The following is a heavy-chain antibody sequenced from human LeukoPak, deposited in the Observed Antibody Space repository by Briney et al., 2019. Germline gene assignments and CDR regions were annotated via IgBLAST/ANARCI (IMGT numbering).Heavy chain of an antibody. CDR2: INRDGREE. Sequence: PGGSLRLSCAASGFTFSNYWMNWVRQAPGKGLQWVANINRDGREEYYVDSVKGRFTISRDNAKNSLYLQMNSLRAEDTAVYYCASLAFLWIDYWGQGTLVTVSS. D-gene: IGHD2/OR15-2a*01. CDR3: ASLAFLWIDY. CDR1: GFTFSNYW. V-gene: IGHV3-7*01. J-gene: IGHJ4*02.